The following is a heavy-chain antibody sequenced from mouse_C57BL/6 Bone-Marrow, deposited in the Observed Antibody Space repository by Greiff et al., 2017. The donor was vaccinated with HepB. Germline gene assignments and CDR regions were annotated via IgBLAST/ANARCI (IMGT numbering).Heavy chain of an antibody. CDR2: IYPGGGYT. V-gene: IGHV1-63*01. Sequence: QVQLQQSGAELVRPGTSVKMSCKASGYTFTNYWIGWAKQRPGHGLEWIGDIYPGGGYTNYNEKFKGKATLTADKSSSTAYMQFSSLTSEDSAIYYCARYFNYGSPMDYWGQGTSVTVSS. J-gene: IGHJ4*01. CDR1: GYTFTNYW. CDR3: ARYFNYGSPMDY. D-gene: IGHD1-1*01.